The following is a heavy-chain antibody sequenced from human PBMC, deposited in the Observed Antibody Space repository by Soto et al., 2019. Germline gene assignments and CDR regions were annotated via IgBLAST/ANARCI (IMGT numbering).Heavy chain of an antibody. D-gene: IGHD6-19*01. CDR2: ISHDGTNK. V-gene: IGHV3-30*03. J-gene: IGHJ4*02. Sequence: QVQLVESGGGVVQPGRSLRLSCAASGFTFSTYGIHWVRQAPGKGLEWVAVISHDGTNKYYADSVKGRFTISRDNSRNTLFLQMNSLRAEDTAVYFCATGVTSGWYYFDYWGQGTLFTVSS. CDR1: GFTFSTYG. CDR3: ATGVTSGWYYFDY.